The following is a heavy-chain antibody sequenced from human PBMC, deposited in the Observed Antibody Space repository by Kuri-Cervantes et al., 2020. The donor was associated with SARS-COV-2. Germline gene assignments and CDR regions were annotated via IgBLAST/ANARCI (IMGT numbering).Heavy chain of an antibody. D-gene: IGHD5-18*01. CDR2: ISTYNGNT. Sequence: ASVKVSCKASGYTFTTYDISWVRQAPGQGLEWMGWISTYNGNTNYAQKLQGRVTLTTDTSTGTAYMELRSLRSDDTAVYYCARGVQLWLSDRPVNPVRYGMDVWGQGTTVTVSS. V-gene: IGHV1-18*04. CDR3: ARGVQLWLSDRPVNPVRYGMDV. J-gene: IGHJ6*02. CDR1: GYTFTTYD.